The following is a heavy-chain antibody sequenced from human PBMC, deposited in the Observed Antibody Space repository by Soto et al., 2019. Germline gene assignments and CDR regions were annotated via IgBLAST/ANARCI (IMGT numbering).Heavy chain of an antibody. CDR1: GFTFSNYA. Sequence: GGSLRLSCAASGFTFSNYAMNWVRQAPGKGLEWVSGFGVGGNYIYYADSVKGRFTISRDNSKNTLYLQMNSLRAEDTAVYYCAKDAISGNQVWDYFDYWGQGTPVTVSS. J-gene: IGHJ4*02. CDR2: FGVGGNYI. CDR3: AKDAISGNQVWDYFDY. V-gene: IGHV3-23*01. D-gene: IGHD7-27*01.